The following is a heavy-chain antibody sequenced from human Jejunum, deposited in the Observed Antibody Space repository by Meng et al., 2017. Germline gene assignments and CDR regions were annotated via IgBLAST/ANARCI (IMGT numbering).Heavy chain of an antibody. Sequence: SGPTLVKPTQTLTLTCTFSGFSLTTGTVGVGWIRQPPGKALEWLAPIYWDDDKRYSTSLKSRLTITKDTSKNQMVLTMNNMDPVDTATYFCETRDINMGPFDFWGQGTLVTVSS. CDR1: GFSLTTGTVG. CDR3: ETRDINMGPFDF. D-gene: IGHD5-12*01. J-gene: IGHJ4*02. V-gene: IGHV2-5*02. CDR2: IYWDDDK.